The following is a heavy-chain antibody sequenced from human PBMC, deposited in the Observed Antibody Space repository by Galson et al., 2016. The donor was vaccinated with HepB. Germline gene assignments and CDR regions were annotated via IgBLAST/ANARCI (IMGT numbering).Heavy chain of an antibody. J-gene: IGHJ4*02. Sequence: SLRLSCAATGFTFSKAWMSWVRQAPGKGLEWVGRIKSKADGETKDAAAPVKGRFIFSRDDSKNTLYLQMNSLKIEDAAVYYCTTDDYYEGSTYYPGFDSWGQGTLVTVSS. CDR1: GFTFSKAW. D-gene: IGHD3-22*01. CDR2: IKSKADGETK. CDR3: TTDDYYEGSTYYPGFDS. V-gene: IGHV3-15*01.